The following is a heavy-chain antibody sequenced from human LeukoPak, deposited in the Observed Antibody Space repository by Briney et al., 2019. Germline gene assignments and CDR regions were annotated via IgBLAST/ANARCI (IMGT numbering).Heavy chain of an antibody. CDR3: ASDILTGFDAFDI. J-gene: IGHJ3*02. V-gene: IGHV3-21*01. CDR1: GFTFSSYS. D-gene: IGHD3-9*01. CDR2: ISSSSSYI. Sequence: AGGSLRLSCAASGFTFSSYSMSWVRQAPGKGLEWVSSISSSSSYIYYADSVKGRFTISRDNAKNSLYLQMNSLRAEDTAVYYCASDILTGFDAFDIWGQGTMVTVSS.